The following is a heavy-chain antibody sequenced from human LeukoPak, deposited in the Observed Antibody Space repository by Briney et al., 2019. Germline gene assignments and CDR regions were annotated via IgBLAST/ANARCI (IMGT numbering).Heavy chain of an antibody. Sequence: SETLSLTCTVSGGSISSYYWSWIRQPPGKGLEWIGYIYYSGSTNYNPSLKSRVTISVDTSKNQFSLKLSSVTAADTAVYYCALYYDSSGLNYWGQGTLVTVSS. D-gene: IGHD3-22*01. CDR3: ALYYDSSGLNY. CDR1: GGSISSYY. V-gene: IGHV4-59*08. J-gene: IGHJ4*02. CDR2: IYYSGST.